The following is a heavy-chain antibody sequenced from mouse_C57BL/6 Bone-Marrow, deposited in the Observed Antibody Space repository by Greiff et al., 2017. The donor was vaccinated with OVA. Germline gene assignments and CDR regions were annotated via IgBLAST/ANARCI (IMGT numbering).Heavy chain of an antibody. V-gene: IGHV1-81*01. CDR1: GYTFTSYG. D-gene: IGHD1-1*01. CDR3: ARRTTVVPDWYFDV. CDR2: IYPRSGNT. J-gene: IGHJ1*03. Sequence: QVQLQQSGAELARPGASVKLSCKASGYTFTSYGISWVKQRTGQGLEWIGEIYPRSGNTYYNEKFKGKATLTADKSSSTAYMDLRSLTSEDSAVYFCARRTTVVPDWYFDVWGTGTTVTVSS.